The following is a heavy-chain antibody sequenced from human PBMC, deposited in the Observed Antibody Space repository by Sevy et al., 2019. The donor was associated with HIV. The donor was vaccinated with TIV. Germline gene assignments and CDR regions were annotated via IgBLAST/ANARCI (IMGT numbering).Heavy chain of an antibody. CDR1: GGSISSYY. D-gene: IGHD3-10*01. CDR2: IYYSGST. V-gene: IGHV4-59*01. CDR3: ARRRGVFDY. J-gene: IGHJ4*02. Sequence: SETLSLTCAVSGGSISSYYWSWIRQPPGKALEWIGYIYYSGSTSYNPALKSRVTISADTSKNQFSLKLSSVTAADTAVYYCARRRGVFDYWGQGTLVTVSS.